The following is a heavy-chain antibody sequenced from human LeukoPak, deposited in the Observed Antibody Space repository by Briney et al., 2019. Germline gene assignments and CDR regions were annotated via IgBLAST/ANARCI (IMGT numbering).Heavy chain of an antibody. J-gene: IGHJ4*02. CDR1: GGSISSYY. CDR2: IYYSGST. V-gene: IGHV4-59*12. D-gene: IGHD1-26*01. Sequence: SETLSLTCTVSGGSISSYYWSWIRQPPGKGLEWIGYIYYSGSTNYNPSLKSRVTISVDTSKNQFSLKLSSVTAADTAVYYCARGGSQIRSAFDYWGQGTLVTVSS. CDR3: ARGGSQIRSAFDY.